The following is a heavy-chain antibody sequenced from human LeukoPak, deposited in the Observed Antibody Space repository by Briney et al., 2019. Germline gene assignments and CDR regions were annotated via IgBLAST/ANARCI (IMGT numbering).Heavy chain of an antibody. J-gene: IGHJ3*02. CDR1: GFAFSDSW. CDR2: IKGDGSAK. Sequence: GGSLRLSCAASGFAFSDSWMTWIRQAPGKGLEWVAFIKGDGSAKKYVDSVKGRFTISRDNAKNSLFLQMNSLRAEDTAVYYCARDRGWIQHDIWGQGSMVTVSS. CDR3: ARDRGWIQHDI. V-gene: IGHV3-7*01. D-gene: IGHD5-18*01.